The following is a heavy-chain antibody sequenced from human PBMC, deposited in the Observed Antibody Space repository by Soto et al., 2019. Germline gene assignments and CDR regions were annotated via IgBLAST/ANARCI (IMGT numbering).Heavy chain of an antibody. CDR1: GFTFSSYN. J-gene: IGHJ4*02. CDR3: ARGYDSSAGDY. V-gene: IGHV3-21*01. D-gene: IGHD3-22*01. CDR2: ISSGRTYT. Sequence: VGSLRLSCAASGFTFSSYNMNWVRQAPGKGLEWVSSISSGRTYTYYADSVKGRFTISRENAKNSVYLQMNSLRAEDTAVYYCARGYDSSAGDYWGQGTLVTVSS.